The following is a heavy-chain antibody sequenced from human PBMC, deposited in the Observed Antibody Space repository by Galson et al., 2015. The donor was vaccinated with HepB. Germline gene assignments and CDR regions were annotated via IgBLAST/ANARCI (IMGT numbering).Heavy chain of an antibody. CDR3: ARETGFYPDY. CDR1: GFTFSIYS. Sequence: SLSLSCAASGFTFSIYSMNWVRQAPGKGLEWVSYISSSSSGRYYADSVKGRFTISRDNAKNSLYLQMDSLGDEDTAVYYCARETGFYPDYWGQGTLVTVSS. V-gene: IGHV3-48*02. D-gene: IGHD3-9*01. CDR2: ISSSSSGR. J-gene: IGHJ4*02.